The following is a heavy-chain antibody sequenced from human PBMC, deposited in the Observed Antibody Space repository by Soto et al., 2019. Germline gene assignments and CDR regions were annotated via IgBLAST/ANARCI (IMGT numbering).Heavy chain of an antibody. J-gene: IGHJ6*02. CDR1: GGSISSGGYY. Sequence: PSETLSLTCTVSGGSISSGGYYWSWIRQHPGKGLEWIGYIYYSGSTYYNPSLKSRVTISVDTSKNQFSLKLSSVTAADTAVYYCARAPLGDYSLDYYYYGMDVWGQGTTVTVSS. D-gene: IGHD4-17*01. CDR3: ARAPLGDYSLDYYYYGMDV. V-gene: IGHV4-31*03. CDR2: IYYSGST.